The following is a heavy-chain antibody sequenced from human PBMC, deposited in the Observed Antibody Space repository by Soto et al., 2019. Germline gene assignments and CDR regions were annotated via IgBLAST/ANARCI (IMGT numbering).Heavy chain of an antibody. CDR2: ISAYNGNT. J-gene: IGHJ6*03. CDR3: ARVSPHYDFWSGYYEYYYYYMDV. CDR1: GYTFTSYG. Sequence: GASVKVSCKASGYTFTSYGISWVRQAPGQGLEWMGWISAYNGNTNYAQKLQGRDTMTTDTSTSTAYMELRSLRSDDTAVYYCARVSPHYDFWSGYYEYYYYYMDVWGKGTTVTVSS. V-gene: IGHV1-18*01. D-gene: IGHD3-3*01.